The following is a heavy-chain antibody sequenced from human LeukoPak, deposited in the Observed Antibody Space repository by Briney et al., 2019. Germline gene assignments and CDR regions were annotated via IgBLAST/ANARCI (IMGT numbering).Heavy chain of an antibody. CDR1: GFSLSTSGVG. D-gene: IGHD3-10*01. J-gene: IGHJ3*02. CDR2: IYWDDDK. V-gene: IGHV2-5*02. CDR3: AHRWFGESLSSDAFDI. Sequence: SGPTLVKPTQTLTLTCTFSGFSLSTSGVGVGWIRQPPGKALEWLALIYWDDDKRYSPSLKSRLTITKDTSKNQVVLTMTDMDPVDTATYYCAHRWFGESLSSDAFDIWGQGTMVTVSS.